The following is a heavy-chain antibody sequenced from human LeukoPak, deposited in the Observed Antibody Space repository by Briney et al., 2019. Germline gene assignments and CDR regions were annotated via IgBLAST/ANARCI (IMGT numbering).Heavy chain of an antibody. D-gene: IGHD1-1*01. CDR1: GFTFSSYG. Sequence: SGGSLRLSCAASGFTFSSYGMHWVRQAPGKGLEWVAVIWYDGSNKYYADSVKGRFTISRDNSKNTLYLQMNSLRAEDTAVYYCARDRLERRRTPDAFDIWGQGTMVTVSS. J-gene: IGHJ3*02. V-gene: IGHV3-33*01. CDR2: IWYDGSNK. CDR3: ARDRLERRRTPDAFDI.